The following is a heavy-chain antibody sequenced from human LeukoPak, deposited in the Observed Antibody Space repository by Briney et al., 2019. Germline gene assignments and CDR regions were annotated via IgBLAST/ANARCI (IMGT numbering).Heavy chain of an antibody. D-gene: IGHD6-13*01. CDR1: GGSFSGYY. Sequence: SETLSLTCAVYGGSFSGYYWSWIRQPPGKGLEWIGEINHSGSTNYNPSLKSRVTISVDTSKNQFSLKLSSVTAADTAVYYCARFSGHFRSSWYGRVAFDIWGQGTMVTVSS. CDR3: ARFSGHFRSSWYGRVAFDI. CDR2: INHSGST. V-gene: IGHV4-34*01. J-gene: IGHJ3*02.